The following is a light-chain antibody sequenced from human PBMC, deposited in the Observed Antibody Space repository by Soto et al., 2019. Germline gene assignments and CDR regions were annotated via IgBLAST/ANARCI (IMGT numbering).Light chain of an antibody. CDR2: AAS. J-gene: IGKJ5*01. CDR3: QYHGSSPIN. CDR1: QSVSSSY. V-gene: IGKV3-20*01. Sequence: EIVLTQSPVTLSFSPGERSTLSCRASQSVSSSYLAWYQQKPGQAPRLLIFAASSRASGIPDRFSGSGSGTVFTLTISRLEPEDFALFYCQYHGSSPINFGQGTRLEIK.